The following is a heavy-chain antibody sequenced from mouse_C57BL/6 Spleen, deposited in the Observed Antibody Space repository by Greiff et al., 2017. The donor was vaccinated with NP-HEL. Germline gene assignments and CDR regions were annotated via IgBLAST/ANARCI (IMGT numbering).Heavy chain of an antibody. J-gene: IGHJ1*03. D-gene: IGHD1-1*01. CDR1: GFTFTDYY. Sequence: EVKLMESGGGLVQPGGSLSLSCAASGFTFTDYYMSWVRQPPGKALEWLGFIRNKANGYTTEYSASVKGRFTISRDNSQSILYLQMNALRAEDSATYYCASLTTVVANLYFDVWGTGTTVTVSS. CDR2: IRNKANGYTT. V-gene: IGHV7-3*01. CDR3: ASLTTVVANLYFDV.